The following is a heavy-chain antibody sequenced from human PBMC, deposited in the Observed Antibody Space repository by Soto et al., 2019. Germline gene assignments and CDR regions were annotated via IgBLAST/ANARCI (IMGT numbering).Heavy chain of an antibody. CDR1: GGSISSYY. V-gene: IGHV4-59*08. CDR3: ASMGYHYGSGSYPLDY. Sequence: QVQLQESGPGLVKPSETLSLTCTVSGGSISSYYWTWIRQPPGKGLEWIGFIYNSGSTHYNPSLTSRVTISVDTSKHQFALKLRSGTAADTAVYYCASMGYHYGSGSYPLDYWGQGTLVTVSS. D-gene: IGHD3-10*01. CDR2: IYNSGST. J-gene: IGHJ4*02.